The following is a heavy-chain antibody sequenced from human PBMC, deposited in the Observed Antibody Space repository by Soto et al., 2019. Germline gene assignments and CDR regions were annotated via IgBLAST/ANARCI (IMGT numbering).Heavy chain of an antibody. Sequence: GGSLRLSCAASGFTFDDYGMSWVRQAPGKGLEWVSGINWNDGSTGYADSVKGRFTISRDKAKNSLYLQMNSLRAEDTALYYCARAYCGGDCYSLAYYYGMDVWGQGTTVTVSS. V-gene: IGHV3-20*04. CDR1: GFTFDDYG. CDR2: INWNDGST. J-gene: IGHJ6*02. D-gene: IGHD2-21*02. CDR3: ARAYCGGDCYSLAYYYGMDV.